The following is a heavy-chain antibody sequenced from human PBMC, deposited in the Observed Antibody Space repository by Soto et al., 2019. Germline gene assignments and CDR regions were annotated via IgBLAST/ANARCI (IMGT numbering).Heavy chain of an antibody. D-gene: IGHD3-3*01. Sequence: RESLKISCKGSGYSFTSYWISWVRQMPGKGLEWMGRIDPSDSYTTYSPSFQGHVTISADKSISTACLQWSSLRAGAAAMFYCARNRTPRVAFVRSGYPRFDPWGQGTGVPVSS. V-gene: IGHV5-10-1*01. CDR1: GYSFTSYW. CDR3: ARNRTPRVAFVRSGYPRFDP. CDR2: IDPSDSYT. J-gene: IGHJ5*02.